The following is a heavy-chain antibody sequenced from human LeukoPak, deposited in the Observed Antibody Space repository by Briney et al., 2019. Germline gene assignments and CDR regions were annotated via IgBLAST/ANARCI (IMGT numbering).Heavy chain of an antibody. CDR2: INPNSGGT. CDR1: GYTFTGYY. Sequence: ASVKVSCKASGYTFTGYYMHWVRQAPGQGLEWMGWINPNSGGTNYAQKFQGRVTMTRDTSISTAYMELSRLRSDDTAVYYCARDSLGFGELLIDYWGQGTLVTVSS. J-gene: IGHJ4*02. CDR3: ARDSLGFGELLIDY. D-gene: IGHD3-10*01. V-gene: IGHV1-2*02.